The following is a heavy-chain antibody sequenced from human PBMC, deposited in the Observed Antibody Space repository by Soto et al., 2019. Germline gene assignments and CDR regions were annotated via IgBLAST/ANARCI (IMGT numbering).Heavy chain of an antibody. D-gene: IGHD2-8*01. J-gene: IGHJ4*02. CDR3: ARRMVSTETFDY. CDR1: GGSISSYY. CDR2: IYYSGST. Sequence: SETLSLTCTVSGGSISSYYWSWIRQAPGKGLEWIGYIYYSGSTNYNPSLKSRVTISADTSKNQFSLKLTSVTAADTAIYYCARRMVSTETFDYWGQGTLVTVSS. V-gene: IGHV4-59*08.